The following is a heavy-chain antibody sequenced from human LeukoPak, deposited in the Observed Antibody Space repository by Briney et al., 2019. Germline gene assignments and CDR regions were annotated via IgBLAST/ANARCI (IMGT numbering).Heavy chain of an antibody. CDR1: GFTFTAYS. J-gene: IGHJ4*02. CDR2: IKSKTDGGTT. Sequence: GGSLRLSCATYGFTFTAYSMNWVRQAPGKGLEWVGRIKSKTDGGTTDYAAPVKGRFTISRDDPKNTVYLQMNSLKTEDTAVYYCTTGSTGYWGQGTLVTVSS. V-gene: IGHV3-15*01. CDR3: TTGSTGY.